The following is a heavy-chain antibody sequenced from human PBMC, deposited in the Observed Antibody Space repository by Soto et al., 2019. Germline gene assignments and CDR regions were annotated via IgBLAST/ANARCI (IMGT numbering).Heavy chain of an antibody. CDR2: IYYSGST. V-gene: IGHV4-59*05. Sequence: SETLSLTCSVSGGSISSYYWSWIRQPPGKGLEWIGSIYYSGSTYYNPSLKSRVTISVDTSKNQFSLKLSSVTAADTAVYYCARSSMVRGVRYYGMDVWGQGTTVTVSS. CDR1: GGSISSYY. J-gene: IGHJ6*02. D-gene: IGHD3-10*01. CDR3: ARSSMVRGVRYYGMDV.